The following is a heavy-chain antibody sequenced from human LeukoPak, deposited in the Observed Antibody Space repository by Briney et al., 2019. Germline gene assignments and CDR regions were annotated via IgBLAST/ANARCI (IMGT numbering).Heavy chain of an antibody. CDR2: IYYSGYT. D-gene: IGHD6-19*01. V-gene: IGHV4-59*08. J-gene: IGHJ4*02. CDR3: ARGLYGSDSF. CDR1: GGSISNYY. Sequence: SETLSLTCTVSGGSISNYYWSWIRQPPGKGLEWIGYIYYSGYTNYNPSLMSRVTISLDTSKNQFSLKLRSVTAADTAVYYCARGLYGSDSFWGQGNLVTVSS.